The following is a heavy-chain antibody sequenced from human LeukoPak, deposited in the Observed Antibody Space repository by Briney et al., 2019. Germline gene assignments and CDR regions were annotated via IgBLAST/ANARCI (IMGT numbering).Heavy chain of an antibody. D-gene: IGHD3-22*01. CDR2: IYYSGST. J-gene: IGHJ4*02. CDR3: ARHSGCDSSGCHFDY. V-gene: IGHV4-31*03. Sequence: SETLSLTCTVSGGSISSGGYYWSWIRQHPGKGLEWIGYIYYSGSTYYNPSLKSRVTISVDTSKNQFSLKLSSVTAADTAVYYCARHSGCDSSGCHFDYWGQGTLVTVSS. CDR1: GGSISSGGYY.